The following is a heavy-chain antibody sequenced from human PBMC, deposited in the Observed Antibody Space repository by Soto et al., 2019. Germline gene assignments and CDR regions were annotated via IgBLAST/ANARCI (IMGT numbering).Heavy chain of an antibody. Sequence: GGSLRLSCSASGFTFSRYSMNWVRQAPGKGLEWVSSISTRSSYIYYANSVKGRFTVSRDNAKNSLYLQMNSLRAEDTALYYCTTYYDTDDSMGPYWGRGTLVTVSS. V-gene: IGHV3-21*01. D-gene: IGHD3-22*01. CDR1: GFTFSRYS. CDR3: TTYYDTDDSMGPY. J-gene: IGHJ4*02. CDR2: ISTRSSYI.